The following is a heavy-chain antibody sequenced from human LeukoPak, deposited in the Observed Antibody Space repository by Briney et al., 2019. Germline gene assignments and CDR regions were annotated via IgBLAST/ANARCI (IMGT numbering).Heavy chain of an antibody. Sequence: GGSLRLSCAASGFTFDDYAMHWVRQAPGKGLEWVSGISWSSGSIGYADSVKGRFTISRDNAKNSLYLQMNSLRAEDTALYYCAKEGRGRYFDHWGQGTLVTVSS. CDR2: ISWSSGSI. CDR1: GFTFDDYA. V-gene: IGHV3-9*01. CDR3: AKEGRGRYFDH. J-gene: IGHJ4*02.